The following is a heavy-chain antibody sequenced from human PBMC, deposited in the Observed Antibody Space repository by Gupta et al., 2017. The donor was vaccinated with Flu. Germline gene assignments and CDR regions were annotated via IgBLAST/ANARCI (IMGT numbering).Heavy chain of an antibody. Sequence: QVQLQESGPGLVKPSETLSLTCAVSGYSISSGYYWGWIRQPPGKGLEWIGSIYHSGSTYYNPSLKSRVTISVDTSKNQFSLKLSSVTAADTAVYYCARGYYDSSGYYSGDAFDIRGQGTMVTVSS. V-gene: IGHV4-38-2*01. CDR3: ARGYYDSSGYYSGDAFDI. CDR2: IYHSGST. CDR1: GYSISSGYY. D-gene: IGHD3-22*01. J-gene: IGHJ3*02.